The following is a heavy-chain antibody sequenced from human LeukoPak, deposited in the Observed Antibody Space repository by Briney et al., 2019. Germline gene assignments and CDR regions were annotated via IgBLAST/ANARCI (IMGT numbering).Heavy chain of an antibody. CDR1: GFTFSSYG. CDR2: ISGSGGSA. CDR3: ARDRVLEGYFDY. J-gene: IGHJ4*02. D-gene: IGHD4/OR15-4a*01. V-gene: IGHV3-23*01. Sequence: GGSLRLSCAASGFTFSSYGMSWVRQAPGKGLEWVSAISGSGGSAYYADSVKGRFTISRDNSKNTLYLQMNSLRAEDTAVYYCARDRVLEGYFDYWGQGTLVTVSS.